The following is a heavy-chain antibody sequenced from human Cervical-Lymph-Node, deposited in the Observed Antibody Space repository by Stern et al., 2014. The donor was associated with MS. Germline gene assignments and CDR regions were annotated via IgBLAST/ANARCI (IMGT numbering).Heavy chain of an antibody. J-gene: IGHJ3*02. V-gene: IGHV4-61*02. D-gene: IGHD2/OR15-2a*01. CDR2: FYPSGTP. CDR1: GGSISSGSYY. Sequence: QLQLQESGPGLVKPSQNLSLTCPVSGGSISSGSYYWSWIRQPAGKGLEWTGRFYPSGTPNYTPALKGRVTISVDTSKTQFSLKLSSVTAADTAVYYCARDLSLAPNIDAFDIWGQGTMVTVSS. CDR3: ARDLSLAPNIDAFDI.